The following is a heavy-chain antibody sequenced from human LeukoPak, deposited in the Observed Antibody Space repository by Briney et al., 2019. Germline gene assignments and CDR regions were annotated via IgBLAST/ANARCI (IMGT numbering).Heavy chain of an antibody. CDR1: GFTFSSYW. J-gene: IGHJ4*02. D-gene: IGHD6-13*01. CDR2: INSDGSST. CDR3: ARVGALSSSWLLY. V-gene: IGHV3-74*01. Sequence: PGGSLRLSCAASGFTFSSYWMHWVRQAPGKGLVWVSRINSDGSSTSYADSVKGRFTISRDSAKNSLYLQMNSLRAEDTAVYFCARVGALSSSWLLYWGQGTLVTVSS.